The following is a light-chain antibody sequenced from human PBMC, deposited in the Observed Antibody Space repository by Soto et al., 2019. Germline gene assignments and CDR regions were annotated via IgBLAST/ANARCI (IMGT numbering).Light chain of an antibody. CDR1: SGDVGGFNY. CDR3: SSYTTTGTYV. Sequence: QSALTQPASVSGSPGQSIAISCTGTSGDVGGFNYVSWYQQHPGKAPKFMIYDVSSRPSGVSDRFSGSKSGNTASLTISGLQAEDEADYYCSSYTTTGTYVFGTGTKVTVL. CDR2: DVS. V-gene: IGLV2-14*03. J-gene: IGLJ1*01.